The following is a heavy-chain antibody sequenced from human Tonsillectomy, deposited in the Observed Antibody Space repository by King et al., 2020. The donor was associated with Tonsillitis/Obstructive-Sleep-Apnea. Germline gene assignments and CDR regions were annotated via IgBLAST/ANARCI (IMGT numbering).Heavy chain of an antibody. CDR2: INHSGSS. CDR3: ARGMEQDFWSGNYSDAFDI. V-gene: IGHV4-34*01. CDR1: GGSFSNYY. J-gene: IGHJ3*02. Sequence: VQLQQWGAGLLKPSETLSLSCGVFGGSFSNYYWSWIRQPPGKGLEWIGEINHSGSSKYNPSLKSRVTISVDTSKNQFSLRLTSLTAADTVVYYCARGMEQDFWSGNYSDAFDIWGQGTMVNVSS. D-gene: IGHD3-3*01.